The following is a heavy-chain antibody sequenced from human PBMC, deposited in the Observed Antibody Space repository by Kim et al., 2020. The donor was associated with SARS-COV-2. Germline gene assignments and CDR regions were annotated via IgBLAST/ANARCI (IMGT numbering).Heavy chain of an antibody. V-gene: IGHV3-30*18. J-gene: IGHJ4*02. CDR2: ISYDGSNK. CDR1: GFTFSSYG. CDR3: AKGGLYDYVWGSYRRYYFDY. Sequence: GGSLRLSCAASGFTFSSYGMHWVRQAPGKGLEWVAVISYDGSNKYYADSVKGRFTISRDNSKNTLYLQMNSLRAEDTAVYYCAKGGLYDYVWGSYRRYYFDYWGQGTLVTVSS. D-gene: IGHD3-16*02.